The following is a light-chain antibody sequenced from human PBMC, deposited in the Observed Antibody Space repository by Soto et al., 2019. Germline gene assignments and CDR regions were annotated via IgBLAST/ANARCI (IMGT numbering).Light chain of an antibody. CDR3: SSYTISSTVL. V-gene: IGLV2-14*03. J-gene: IGLJ2*01. Sequence: QSVLTQPASVSGSPGQSITISCTGASSDVGGYNYVSWYQQHPGKAPKLMIYDVTNRPSGVSNRFSGSKSGNTASLTISGLQAEDEADYYYSSYTISSTVLFGGGTKLTVL. CDR1: SSDVGGYNY. CDR2: DVT.